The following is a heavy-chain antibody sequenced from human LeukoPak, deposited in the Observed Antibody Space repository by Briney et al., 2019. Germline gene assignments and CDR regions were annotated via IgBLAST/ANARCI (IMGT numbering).Heavy chain of an antibody. CDR1: GGSISSYY. J-gene: IGHJ5*02. V-gene: IGHV4-59*08. D-gene: IGHD3-3*01. Sequence: PSETLSLTCTVSGGSISSYYWSWIRQPPGKGLEWIGYIYYSGSTNYNPSLKSRVTISVDTSKNQFSLKLSSVTAADTAVYYCARSGPRYNWFDPWGQGTLVTVSS. CDR3: ARSGPRYNWFDP. CDR2: IYYSGST.